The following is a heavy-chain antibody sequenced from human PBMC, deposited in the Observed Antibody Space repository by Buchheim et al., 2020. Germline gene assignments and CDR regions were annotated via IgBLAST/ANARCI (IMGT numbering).Heavy chain of an antibody. V-gene: IGHV3-33*01. Sequence: QVQLVESGGGVVQPGRSLRLSCAASGFTFRNYGMHWVRQAPGKGLEWVAVIWSDGSKKYYADSVKGRFTISRDTSKNTLYLQMNSLRAEDTAVFYCARQGATQVGYGMDVWGQGT. CDR2: IWSDGSKK. J-gene: IGHJ6*02. CDR3: ARQGATQVGYGMDV. CDR1: GFTFRNYG. D-gene: IGHD1-26*01.